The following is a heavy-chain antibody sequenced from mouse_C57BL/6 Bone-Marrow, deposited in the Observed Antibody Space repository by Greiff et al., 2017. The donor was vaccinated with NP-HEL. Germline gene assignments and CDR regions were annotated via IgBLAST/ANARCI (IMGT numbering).Heavy chain of an antibody. Sequence: LVESGAELARPGASVKMSCKASGYTFTSYTMHWVKQRPGQGLEWIGYINPSSGYTKYNQKFKDKATLTADKSSSTAYMQLSSLTSEDSAVYYCASRGYSAYWGQGTLVTVSA. J-gene: IGHJ3*01. CDR2: INPSSGYT. D-gene: IGHD1-3*01. CDR3: ASRGYSAY. CDR1: GYTFTSYT. V-gene: IGHV1-4*01.